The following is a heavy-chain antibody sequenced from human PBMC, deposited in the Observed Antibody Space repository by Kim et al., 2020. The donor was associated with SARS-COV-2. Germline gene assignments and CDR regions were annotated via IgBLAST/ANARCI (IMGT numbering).Heavy chain of an antibody. J-gene: IGHJ4*02. V-gene: IGHV1-8*01. Sequence: YAQKFQGRVTMTRNTSISTAYMELSSLRSEDTAVYYCALIVGARSVFDYWGQGTLVTVSS. D-gene: IGHD1-26*01. CDR3: ALIVGARSVFDY.